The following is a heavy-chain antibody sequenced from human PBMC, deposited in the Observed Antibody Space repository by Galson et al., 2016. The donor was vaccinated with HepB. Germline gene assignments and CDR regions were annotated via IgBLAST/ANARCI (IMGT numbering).Heavy chain of an antibody. CDR1: GFTFSNAW. D-gene: IGHD5-18*01. CDR3: TTIGEVDTAMVTGWFDP. V-gene: IGHV3-15*07. Sequence: SLRLSCAASGFTFSNAWMNWVRQAPGKGLEWVGRIQSKTDGGTTDYAAPVKGRFTISRDDSKDTLYLQMNSLKTEDTAVYYCTTIGEVDTAMVTGWFDPWGQGTLVTVSS. CDR2: IQSKTDGGTT. J-gene: IGHJ5*02.